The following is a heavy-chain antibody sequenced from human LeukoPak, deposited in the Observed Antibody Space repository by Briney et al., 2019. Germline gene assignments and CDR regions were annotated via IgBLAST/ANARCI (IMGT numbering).Heavy chain of an antibody. Sequence: ASVKVSCKASGYTFTSYYMHWVRQAPGQGLEWMGIINPSGGSTSYAQKFQGRVTMTRDTSTSIVYMELSSLRSEDTAVYYCARPTQEGYSSSFYDCWGQGTLVTVSS. CDR3: ARPTQEGYSSSFYDC. D-gene: IGHD6-13*01. CDR2: INPSGGST. J-gene: IGHJ4*02. CDR1: GYTFTSYY. V-gene: IGHV1-46*01.